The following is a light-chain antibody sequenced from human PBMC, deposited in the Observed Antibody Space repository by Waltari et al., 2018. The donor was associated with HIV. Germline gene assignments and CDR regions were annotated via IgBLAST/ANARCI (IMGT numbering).Light chain of an antibody. Sequence: EIVMTQSPATLSLSPGEGATLSCRASQSVSSSYLSWYQQKPGQAPRLLIYGASTRATGIPARFSGSGSGTDFTLTISSLQPEDFAVYYCQQDYNLPPTFGQGTKVEIK. J-gene: IGKJ1*01. CDR1: QSVSSSY. CDR3: QQDYNLPPT. CDR2: GAS. V-gene: IGKV3D-7*01.